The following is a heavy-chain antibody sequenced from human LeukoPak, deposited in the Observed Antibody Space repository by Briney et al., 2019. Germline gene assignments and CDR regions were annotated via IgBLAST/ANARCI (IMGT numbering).Heavy chain of an antibody. V-gene: IGHV3-23*01. CDR3: AKDYSSTWFPVDY. J-gene: IGHJ4*02. Sequence: GGSLRLSCAASGFTFSSYAMSWVRQAPGKGLEWVSLISGSGDSTYYADSVKGRFTFSRDNSKNTLYLQMNSLRAEDTALYYCAKDYSSTWFPVDYWGQGTLVTVSS. CDR1: GFTFSSYA. D-gene: IGHD6-13*01. CDR2: ISGSGDST.